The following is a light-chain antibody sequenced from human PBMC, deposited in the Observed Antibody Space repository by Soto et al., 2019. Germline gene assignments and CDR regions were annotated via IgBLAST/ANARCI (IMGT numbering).Light chain of an antibody. CDR1: SSDVGAYNY. Sequence: QSALTQPASVSGSPGQSITISCTGTSSDVGAYNYVSWYQQHPGKAPKLMIFEVSDRPSGVSNRFSGSKSGNTASLTISGLQAEDEADYYCSSYTSSNTLVFGGGTMVTVL. J-gene: IGLJ2*01. CDR2: EVS. CDR3: SSYTSSNTLV. V-gene: IGLV2-14*01.